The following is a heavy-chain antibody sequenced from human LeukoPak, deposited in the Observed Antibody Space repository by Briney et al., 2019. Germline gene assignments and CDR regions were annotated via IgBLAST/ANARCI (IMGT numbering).Heavy chain of an antibody. CDR3: ARDGDYGDSTWYFDL. CDR1: GGSISSGGYY. V-gene: IGHV4-31*03. Sequence: PSETLSLTCTVSGGSISSGGYYWSWIRQHPGKGLEWLGYIYYSGSTYYNPSLKSRVTISVDTSKNQFTLKLSSVTAADTAVYYCARDGDYGDSTWYFDLWGRGTLVTVSS. J-gene: IGHJ2*01. CDR2: IYYSGST. D-gene: IGHD4-17*01.